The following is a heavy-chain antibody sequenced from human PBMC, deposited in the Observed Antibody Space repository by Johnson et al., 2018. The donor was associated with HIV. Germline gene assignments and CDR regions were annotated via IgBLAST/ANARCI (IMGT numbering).Heavy chain of an antibody. CDR3: ARDRLMTATLFPDAFDI. D-gene: IGHD3-16*01. CDR2: INWNGGRT. V-gene: IGHV3-20*04. Sequence: VQLVESGGGVVRPGGSLRLSCAVAGFRFDDYGMSWVRQAPGKGLEWISTINWNGGRTGYVDSLKGRFTLSRDNAKNSLYLQMDSLRPEDTALYYCARDRLMTATLFPDAFDIWGQGTMVTVSS. J-gene: IGHJ3*02. CDR1: GFRFDDYG.